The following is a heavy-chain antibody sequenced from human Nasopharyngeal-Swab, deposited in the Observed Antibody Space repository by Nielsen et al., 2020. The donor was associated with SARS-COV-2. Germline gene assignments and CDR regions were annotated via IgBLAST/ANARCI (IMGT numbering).Heavy chain of an antibody. V-gene: IGHV3-23*01. CDR3: ARDPMITFGGVIVADYYYYGMDV. J-gene: IGHJ6*02. CDR2: ISGSGGST. Sequence: GESLKISCAASGFTFSSYAMSWVRQAPGKGLYWVSVISGSGGSTYYTDSVKGRFTISRDNSKNTLYLQMNSLRAEDTAVYYCARDPMITFGGVIVADYYYYGMDVWGQGTTVTVSS. CDR1: GFTFSSYA. D-gene: IGHD3-16*02.